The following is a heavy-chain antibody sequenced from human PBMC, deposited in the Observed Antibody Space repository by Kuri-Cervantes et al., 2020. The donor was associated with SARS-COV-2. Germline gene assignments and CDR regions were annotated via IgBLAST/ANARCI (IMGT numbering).Heavy chain of an antibody. Sequence: GSLRLSCTVSGGSISSSSYYWGWIRQPPGKGLEWIGSIYYSGSTYYNPSLKSRVTISVDTSKNQFSLKLSSVTAADTAVYYCAREFPQGRIFGVVPTRYYYYYMDVWGKGTTVTVSS. D-gene: IGHD3-3*01. CDR3: AREFPQGRIFGVVPTRYYYYYMDV. CDR1: GGSISSSSYY. CDR2: IYYSGST. J-gene: IGHJ6*03. V-gene: IGHV4-39*07.